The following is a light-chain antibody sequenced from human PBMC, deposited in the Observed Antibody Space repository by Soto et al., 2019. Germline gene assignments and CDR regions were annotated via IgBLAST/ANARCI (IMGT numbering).Light chain of an antibody. CDR3: QEYKTYPLT. CDR2: DAS. CDR1: QSITNN. Sequence: DIQMTQSPSSLSASVRERVTIACRASQSITNNLNWYQQKPGGAPKFLIYDASSLESGVPSRFSGGGSGTEFTLTISSLQPDDFATYYCQEYKTYPLTFGEGTKVDIK. V-gene: IGKV1-5*03. J-gene: IGKJ1*01.